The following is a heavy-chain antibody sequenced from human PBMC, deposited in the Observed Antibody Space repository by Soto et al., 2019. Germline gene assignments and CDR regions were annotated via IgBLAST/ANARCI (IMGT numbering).Heavy chain of an antibody. J-gene: IGHJ4*02. V-gene: IGHV1-2*04. Sequence: ASVKVSCKASGYTFTGYYMHLVRQAPGQGLEWMGWINPNSGGTNYAQKFQGWVTMTRDTSISTAYMELSRLRSDDTAVYYCARAGCSSTSCYLYYFDYWGQGTLVTVSS. D-gene: IGHD2-2*01. CDR3: ARAGCSSTSCYLYYFDY. CDR2: INPNSGGT. CDR1: GYTFTGYY.